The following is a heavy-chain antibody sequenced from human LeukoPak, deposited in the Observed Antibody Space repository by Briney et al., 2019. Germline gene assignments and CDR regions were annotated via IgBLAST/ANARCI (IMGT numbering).Heavy chain of an antibody. CDR3: ARQIGIAAAGFWYFDL. D-gene: IGHD6-13*01. V-gene: IGHV4-39*01. J-gene: IGHJ2*01. CDR1: GGSISSSSYY. CDR2: IYYSGST. Sequence: PSETLSLTCTVSGGSISSSSYYWGWIRQPPGKGLEWIGSIYYSGSTYYNPSLKSRVTISVDTSKNQFSLKLRSVTAADTAVYYCARQIGIAAAGFWYFDLWGRGTLVTVSS.